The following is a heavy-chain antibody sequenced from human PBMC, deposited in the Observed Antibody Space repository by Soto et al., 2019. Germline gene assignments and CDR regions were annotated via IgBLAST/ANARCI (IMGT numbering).Heavy chain of an antibody. J-gene: IGHJ4*02. CDR1: GYTFTGYF. CDR2: IDPSSGGT. CDR3: ARERGGSRTYCIDY. Sequence: ASVKVSCKASGYTFTGYFLHWVRQAPGEGPEWMGWIDPSSGGTTYAQKFQGRVTMSRDTSISTAYMELSRLGSDDAAVYYCARERGGSRTYCIDYWGQGALVTVSS. D-gene: IGHD3-10*01. V-gene: IGHV1-2*02.